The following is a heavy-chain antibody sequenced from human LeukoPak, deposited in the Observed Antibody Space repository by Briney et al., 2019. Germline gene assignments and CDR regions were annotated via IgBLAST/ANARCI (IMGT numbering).Heavy chain of an antibody. Sequence: GASLTLSCVASGFSFSNYAMSWVRHAPGKGLEWVSAITGSGTSTYYADSLKGRFTISRDNSKNTVFLQMNSLRHEDTAIYYCVIWGDFDVLTGYYVPDYWGQGSLVTVSS. V-gene: IGHV3-23*01. J-gene: IGHJ4*02. CDR3: VIWGDFDVLTGYYVPDY. CDR2: ITGSGTST. CDR1: GFSFSNYA. D-gene: IGHD3-9*01.